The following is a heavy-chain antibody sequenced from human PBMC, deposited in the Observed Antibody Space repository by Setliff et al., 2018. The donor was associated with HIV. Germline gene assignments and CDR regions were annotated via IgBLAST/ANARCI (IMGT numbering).Heavy chain of an antibody. V-gene: IGHV4-59*11. J-gene: IGHJ4*02. CDR3: ARGVPEFWSGYFDN. D-gene: IGHD3-3*01. Sequence: SETLSLTCTVSGDSISSHYWSWIRQPPGKGLEWIGYIYYSGNTNYNPSLKSRVTISVDTSKNQFSLKLSSVTAADTAVYYCARGVPEFWSGYFDNWGRGTLVTVSS. CDR1: GDSISSHY. CDR2: IYYSGNT.